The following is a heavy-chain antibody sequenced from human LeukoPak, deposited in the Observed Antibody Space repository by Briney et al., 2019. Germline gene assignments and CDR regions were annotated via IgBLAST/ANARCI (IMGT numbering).Heavy chain of an antibody. CDR1: GGSISSYY. V-gene: IGHV4-59*01. CDR2: IYYSGST. Sequence: SETLSLTCTVSGGSISSYYWSWIRQPPGKGLEWIGYIYYSGSTNYNPSLKSRVTISVDTSKNQFSLKLSSVTAADTAVYYCARLSGKYWGQGTLVTVSS. J-gene: IGHJ4*02. CDR3: ARLSGKY. D-gene: IGHD3-10*01.